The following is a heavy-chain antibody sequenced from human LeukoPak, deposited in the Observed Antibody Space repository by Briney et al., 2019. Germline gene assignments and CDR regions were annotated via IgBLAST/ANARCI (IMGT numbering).Heavy chain of an antibody. Sequence: GGSLRLSCAASGFTFSSYSMNWVRQAPGKGLEWVSCISSSSYTYYADSVKGRFTISRYNAKNSLYLQMNSLRAEDTAVYYCARRGSGYDDPVDYWGQGTLVTVSS. CDR3: ARRGSGYDDPVDY. CDR2: ISSSSYT. CDR1: GFTFSSYS. J-gene: IGHJ4*02. V-gene: IGHV3-21*06. D-gene: IGHD5-12*01.